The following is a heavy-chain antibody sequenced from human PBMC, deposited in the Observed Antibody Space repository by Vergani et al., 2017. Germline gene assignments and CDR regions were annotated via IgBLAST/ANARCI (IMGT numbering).Heavy chain of an antibody. CDR1: SSQLGDYG. CDR3: ASETRDTPSSLDY. J-gene: IGHJ4*02. D-gene: IGHD5-24*01. Sequence: QVQLVESGGGVVQPGRSLRLSCTPSSSQLGDYGMPWVRQAPGRGLEWVSMTWYEGNNNYYADPVKGRFTISKDISKNTLDLQMNSLRGDNTAVYYCASETRDTPSSLDYWGQGTLVTVSS. V-gene: IGHV3-33*01. CDR2: TWYEGNNN.